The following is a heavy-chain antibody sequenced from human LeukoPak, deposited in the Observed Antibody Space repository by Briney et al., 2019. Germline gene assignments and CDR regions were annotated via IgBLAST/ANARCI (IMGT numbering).Heavy chain of an antibody. Sequence: KPGESLKISCRCSGYSFNTYWIGWVRQMPGKGLEWMGIIYPGDSDTRYSPSFQGQVTMSADKSINTAYLQWSSLKASDTAMYYCARRQGCSSTSCPPDYWGQGTLVTVSS. CDR1: GYSFNTYW. D-gene: IGHD2-2*01. J-gene: IGHJ4*02. CDR2: IYPGDSDT. CDR3: ARRQGCSSTSCPPDY. V-gene: IGHV5-51*01.